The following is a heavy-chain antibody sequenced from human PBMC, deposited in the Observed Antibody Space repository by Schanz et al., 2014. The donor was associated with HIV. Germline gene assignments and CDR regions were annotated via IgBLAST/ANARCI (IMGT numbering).Heavy chain of an antibody. CDR1: GYTFTTYY. J-gene: IGHJ2*01. Sequence: QVQLVQSGAEVKEPGASVKVSCKASGYTFTTYYMHWVRQAPGQGLEWMGIINPSGGSTSYAQKCQGRVTMTRDTSTSTVYMQLSSLRSEDTAVYYCARSETIAARPVWYFDLWGRGTLVTVSS. CDR2: INPSGGST. CDR3: ARSETIAARPVWYFDL. V-gene: IGHV1-46*01. D-gene: IGHD6-6*01.